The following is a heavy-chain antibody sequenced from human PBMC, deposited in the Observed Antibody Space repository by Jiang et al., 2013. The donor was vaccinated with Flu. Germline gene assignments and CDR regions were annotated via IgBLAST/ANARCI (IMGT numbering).Heavy chain of an antibody. D-gene: IGHD2-2*01. CDR3: ARVPNCSSTSCYQGNWYFDL. V-gene: IGHV4-34*01. CDR2: INHSGST. Sequence: LLKPSETLSLTCAVYGGSFSGYYWSWIRQPPGKGLEWIGEINHSGSTNYNPSLKSRVTISVDTSKNQFSLKLSSVTAADTAVYYCARVPNCSSTSCYQGNWYFDLWGRGT. CDR1: GGSFSGYY. J-gene: IGHJ2*01.